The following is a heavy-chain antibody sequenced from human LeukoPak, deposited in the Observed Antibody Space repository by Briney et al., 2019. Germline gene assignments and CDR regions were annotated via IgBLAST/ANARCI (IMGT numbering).Heavy chain of an antibody. V-gene: IGHV3-74*01. Sequence: GGSLRLSCAASGFTFSSYSMNWVRQAPGKGLEWVSRINDDGSSTSYADSVKGRFTISRDDAKNTLYLQMNSLRAEDTAVYYCVRGGASTWSWGQGTLVTVSS. CDR1: GFTFSSYS. CDR2: INDDGSST. J-gene: IGHJ5*02. CDR3: VRGGASTWS. D-gene: IGHD2-15*01.